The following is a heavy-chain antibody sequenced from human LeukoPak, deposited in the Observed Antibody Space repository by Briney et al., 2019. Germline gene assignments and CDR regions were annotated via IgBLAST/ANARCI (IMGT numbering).Heavy chain of an antibody. D-gene: IGHD6-13*01. J-gene: IGHJ4*02. V-gene: IGHV3-30*18. CDR3: AKDHSSSWPELSY. Sequence: GRSLRLPCAASGFTFSSYGMHWVRQAPGKGLEWVAVISYDGSNKYYADSVKGRFTISRDNSKNTLYLQMNSLRAEDTAVYYCAKDHSSSWPELSYWGQGTLVTVSS. CDR2: ISYDGSNK. CDR1: GFTFSSYG.